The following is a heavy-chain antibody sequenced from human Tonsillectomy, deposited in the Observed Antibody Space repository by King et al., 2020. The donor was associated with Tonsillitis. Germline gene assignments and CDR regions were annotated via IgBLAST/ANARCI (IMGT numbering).Heavy chain of an antibody. D-gene: IGHD1-7*01. CDR2: ISYDGGNK. CDR3: AKAQHLELRDSLGY. V-gene: IGHV3-30*18. J-gene: IGHJ4*02. Sequence: HVQLVESGGGVVQPGRSLRLSCAASGFIFSSYGMHWARQAPGKGLEWVAVISYDGGNKYYADSVKGRLTISRDNSKNTLYLQMNSLRAEETAVYYCAKAQHLELRDSLGYWGQGTLVTVSS. CDR1: GFIFSSYG.